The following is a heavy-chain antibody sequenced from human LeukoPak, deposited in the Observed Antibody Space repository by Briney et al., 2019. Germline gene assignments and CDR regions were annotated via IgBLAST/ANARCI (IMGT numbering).Heavy chain of an antibody. J-gene: IGHJ4*02. D-gene: IGHD2-15*01. V-gene: IGHV3-7*01. Sequence: GGSLRLSCAASGFTFRTSWMSWVRQAPGKGLEWVANIKEDGTEIYYMDSVKGRFTISRDNAKNTLYLQMNSLRTEDTAVYYCAKDRDIVVVVAATTHFDYWGQGTLVTVSS. CDR2: IKEDGTEI. CDR3: AKDRDIVVVVAATTHFDY. CDR1: GFTFRTSW.